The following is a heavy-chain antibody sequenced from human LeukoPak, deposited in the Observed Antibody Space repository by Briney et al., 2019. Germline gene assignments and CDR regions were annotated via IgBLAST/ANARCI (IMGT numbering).Heavy chain of an antibody. D-gene: IGHD2-2*01. CDR3: ASHCSSTSCYFDY. J-gene: IGHJ4*02. CDR2: INHSGST. V-gene: IGHV4-34*01. Sequence: SETLSLTCAVYGGSFSGYYWSWTRQPPGKGLEWIGEINHSGSTNYNPSLKSRVTISVDTSKNQFSLKLSSVTAADTAVYYCASHCSSTSCYFDYWGQGTLVTVSS. CDR1: GGSFSGYY.